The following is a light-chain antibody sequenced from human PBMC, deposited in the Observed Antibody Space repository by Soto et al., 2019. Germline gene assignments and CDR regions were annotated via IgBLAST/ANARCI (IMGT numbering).Light chain of an antibody. CDR1: QTINNY. Sequence: DIPMTQSPSSLSASVGDSVSITCRSSQTINNYLNWYQQKSGEAPTLLIYGASNLQNGVPSRFSGSGSGTDFTLTITSLQPEDFATYFCQQSHISPWTFGQGTTV. J-gene: IGKJ1*01. CDR2: GAS. CDR3: QQSHISPWT. V-gene: IGKV1-39*01.